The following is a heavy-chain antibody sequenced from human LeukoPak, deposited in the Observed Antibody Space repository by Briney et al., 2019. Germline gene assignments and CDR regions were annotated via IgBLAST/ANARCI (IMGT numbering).Heavy chain of an antibody. D-gene: IGHD2-2*01. J-gene: IGHJ5*02. CDR2: INYSGNT. CDR1: GGSISDYY. CDR3: ARVSCTTTSCPGWFDP. V-gene: IGHV4-59*01. Sequence: PSETLSLTCTVSGGSISDYYWSWVRQPPGKGLEWIGYINYSGNTNYNPSLKSRVAISVDTSKNQFSLRLSSVTAADTAVYLCARVSCTTTSCPGWFDPWGQGTLVTVSS.